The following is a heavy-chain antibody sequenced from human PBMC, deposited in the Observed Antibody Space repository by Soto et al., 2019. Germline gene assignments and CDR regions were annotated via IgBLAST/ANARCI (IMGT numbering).Heavy chain of an antibody. V-gene: IGHV4-4*07. Sequence: PSETLSLTCTVSGASISNYYWSWIRQPAGKGLECLGRIYASGTTTYNPSLRSRVTMSVDTPKNQFSLNLNSVTAADTAVYYCARESRSELGTVEYWGQGTLVTVSS. CDR2: IYASGTT. CDR1: GASISNYY. D-gene: IGHD1-1*01. CDR3: ARESRSELGTVEY. J-gene: IGHJ4*02.